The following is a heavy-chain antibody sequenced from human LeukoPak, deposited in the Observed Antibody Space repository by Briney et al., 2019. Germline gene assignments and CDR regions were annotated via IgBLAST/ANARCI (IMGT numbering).Heavy chain of an antibody. V-gene: IGHV3-53*01. D-gene: IGHD3-22*01. CDR2: IYSGGST. J-gene: IGHJ4*02. CDR1: GFTVSSNY. Sequence: GGSLRLSCAVSGFTVSSNYMSWVRQAPGKGLEWVSVIYSGGSTFYADSVKGRFTISRDNSKNTLYLQMNSLRAEDTAVYYCARGVLYDSSGAPFDYWGQGTLVTVSS. CDR3: ARGVLYDSSGAPFDY.